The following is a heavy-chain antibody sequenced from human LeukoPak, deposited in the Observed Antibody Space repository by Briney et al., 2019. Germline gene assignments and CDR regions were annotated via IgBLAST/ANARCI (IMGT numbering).Heavy chain of an antibody. CDR2: IIPIFGIA. Sequence: SVKVSCKASGGTFSSYAISWVRQAPGQGLEWMGGIIPIFGIANYAQKFQGRVTITADKSTSTAYMELSSLRSEDTAVYYCARVPGIAVADQAFDIWGQGTMVTVSS. D-gene: IGHD6-19*01. V-gene: IGHV1-69*17. CDR1: GGTFSSYA. CDR3: ARVPGIAVADQAFDI. J-gene: IGHJ3*02.